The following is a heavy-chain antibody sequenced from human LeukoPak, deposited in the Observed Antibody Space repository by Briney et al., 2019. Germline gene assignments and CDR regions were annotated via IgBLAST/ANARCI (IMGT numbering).Heavy chain of an antibody. CDR3: TTDTLLWFGELPSYYYYYMDV. V-gene: IGHV3-15*01. CDR2: IKSKTDGGTT. D-gene: IGHD3-10*01. J-gene: IGHJ6*03. Sequence: GGPLRLSCAASGFTFSSYAMSWVRQAPGKGLEWVGRIKSKTDGGTTDYAAPVKGRFTISRDDSKNTLYLQMNSLKTEDTAVYYCTTDTLLWFGELPSYYYYYMDVWGKGTTVTVSS. CDR1: GFTFSSYA.